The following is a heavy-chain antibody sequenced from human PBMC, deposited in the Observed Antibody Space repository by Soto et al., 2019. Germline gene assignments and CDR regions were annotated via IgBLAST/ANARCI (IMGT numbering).Heavy chain of an antibody. J-gene: IGHJ4*02. V-gene: IGHV4-61*01. Sequence: SETLSLTCTVSGGSVSRDSNFWSWIRQPPGKGLEWIGYIYYSGPTRYNPSLESRVTISIDSSRNQVSLNLTSVTAADTAVYYCARGYSHYAHWGRGTLVTVSS. CDR2: IYYSGPT. D-gene: IGHD4-4*01. CDR3: ARGYSHYAH. CDR1: GGSVSRDSNF.